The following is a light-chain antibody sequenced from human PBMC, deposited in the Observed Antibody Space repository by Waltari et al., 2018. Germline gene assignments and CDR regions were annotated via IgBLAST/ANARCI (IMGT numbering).Light chain of an antibody. CDR2: DAS. Sequence: EIVLTQSPATLSLSPGERATLSCWASQSISSHISWYQHKPGQAPRLLVYDASNRATGIPARFSGSGSWTDFTLTIGSLEPEDFAVYYCQHGHTWPLSFGGGTKVEI. V-gene: IGKV3-11*01. J-gene: IGKJ4*01. CDR3: QHGHTWPLS. CDR1: QSISSH.